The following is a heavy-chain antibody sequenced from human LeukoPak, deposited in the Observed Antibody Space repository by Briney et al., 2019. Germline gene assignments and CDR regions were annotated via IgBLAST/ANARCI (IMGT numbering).Heavy chain of an antibody. D-gene: IGHD3-3*01. CDR3: VSPQREYYDFWSGYYH. J-gene: IGHJ4*02. V-gene: IGHV3-48*01. CDR2: ISSSSSTI. Sequence: GGSLRLSCAASGFTFSSYSMNWVRQAPGKGLEWVSYISSSSSTIYYADSVKGRFTISRDNAKNSLYLQMNSLRAEDTAVYYCVSPQREYYDFWSGYYHWGQGTLVTVSS. CDR1: GFTFSSYS.